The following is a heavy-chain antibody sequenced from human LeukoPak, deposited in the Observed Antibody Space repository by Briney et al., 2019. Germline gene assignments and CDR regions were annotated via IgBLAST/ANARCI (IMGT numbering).Heavy chain of an antibody. D-gene: IGHD6-13*01. CDR1: SGSFSGYY. CDR2: INHSGST. Sequence: SETLSLTCAVYSGSFSGYYWSWIRQPPGKGLEWIGEINHSGSTNYNPSLKSRVTISVDTSKNQFSLKLNSVTAADTAVYYCARGAGIAAAGVIYWGRGTLVTVCS. J-gene: IGHJ4*02. CDR3: ARGAGIAAAGVIY. V-gene: IGHV4-34*01.